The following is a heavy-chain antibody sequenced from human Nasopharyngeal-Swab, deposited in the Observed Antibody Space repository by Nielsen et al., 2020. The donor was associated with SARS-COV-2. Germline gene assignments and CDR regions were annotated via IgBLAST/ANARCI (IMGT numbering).Heavy chain of an antibody. CDR2: IKQDGSEK. D-gene: IGHD3-10*01. V-gene: IGHV3-7*03. Sequence: VRQAPGKGLEWVANIKQDGSEKYYVDSVKGRFTISRDNAKNSLHLQMNSLRAEDTAVYYCAKDLRDDAGWAFDYWGQGTVVTVSS. J-gene: IGHJ4*02. CDR3: AKDLRDDAGWAFDY.